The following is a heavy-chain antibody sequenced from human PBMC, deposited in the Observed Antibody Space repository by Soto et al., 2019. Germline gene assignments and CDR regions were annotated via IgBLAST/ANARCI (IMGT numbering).Heavy chain of an antibody. CDR2: IIPIFGTA. CDR1: GGTFSIYA. V-gene: IGHV1-69*13. D-gene: IGHD6-19*01. CDR3: ARHPDQGIGVAGSGPDSYYYGMDV. Sequence: SVKVSCKASGGTFSIYAISWVRQAPGQGLEWMGGIIPIFGTANYAQKFQGIVTITADESTSTAYMELSSLRSEDTAVYYCARHPDQGIGVAGSGPDSYYYGMDVWGQGTTVTVSS. J-gene: IGHJ6*02.